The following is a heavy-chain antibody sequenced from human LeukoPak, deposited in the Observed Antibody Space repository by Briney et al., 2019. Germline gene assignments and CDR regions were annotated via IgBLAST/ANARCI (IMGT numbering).Heavy chain of an antibody. J-gene: IGHJ4*02. CDR3: TRGQYYYDSSGYCDFDY. D-gene: IGHD3-22*01. V-gene: IGHV3-73*01. CDR1: GFTFSGSA. CDR2: IRSKANSYAT. Sequence: PGGSLRLSCAASGFTFSGSAMHWVRQASGKGLEWVGRIRSKANSYATAYAASVKGRFTISRDDSKNTAYLQMNSLKTEDTAVYYCTRGQYYYDSSGYCDFDYWGQGTLVTVSS.